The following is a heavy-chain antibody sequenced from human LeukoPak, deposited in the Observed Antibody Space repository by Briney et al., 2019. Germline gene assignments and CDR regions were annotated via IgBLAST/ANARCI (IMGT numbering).Heavy chain of an antibody. V-gene: IGHV4-4*02. D-gene: IGHD4-11*01. CDR1: GGSISSSNW. CDR3: ASETDYSHPNWFDP. CDR2: IYHSGST. Sequence: SGTLSLTCAVSGGSISSSNWWSWVRQPPGKGLEWIGEIYHSGSTNYNPSLKSRVTISVDKSKNQFSLKLSSVTAADTALYYCASETDYSHPNWFDPWGQGILVTVSS. J-gene: IGHJ5*02.